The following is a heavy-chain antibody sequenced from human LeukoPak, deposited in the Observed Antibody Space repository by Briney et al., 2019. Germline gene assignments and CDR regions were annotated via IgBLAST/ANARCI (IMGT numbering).Heavy chain of an antibody. J-gene: IGHJ5*02. Sequence: SETLSLTCAVYGGSFSGYYWSWIRQPPGKGLEWIGEINHSGSTIYNPSLKSRVTISADTSKNQFSLKLSSVTAADTAVYYCARGGCSGGSCYSNWFDPWGQGTLVTVSS. CDR2: INHSGST. D-gene: IGHD2-15*01. CDR3: ARGGCSGGSCYSNWFDP. V-gene: IGHV4-34*01. CDR1: GGSFSGYY.